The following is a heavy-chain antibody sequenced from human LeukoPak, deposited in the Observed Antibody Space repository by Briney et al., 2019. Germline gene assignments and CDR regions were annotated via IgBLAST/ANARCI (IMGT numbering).Heavy chain of an antibody. CDR1: GFTFSSYW. D-gene: IGHD1-1*01. V-gene: IGHV3-7*01. CDR2: IKEDESDE. J-gene: IGHJ4*02. CDR3: ARWRGRQSEFDY. Sequence: GGSLRLSCEASGFTFSSYWMSWVRQAPGKGLEWVAHIKEDESDEYYVDSVRGRFTAFRDNAKNSVNLQMNSLRVEDTAVYYCARWRGRQSEFDYWGQGTLVTVSS.